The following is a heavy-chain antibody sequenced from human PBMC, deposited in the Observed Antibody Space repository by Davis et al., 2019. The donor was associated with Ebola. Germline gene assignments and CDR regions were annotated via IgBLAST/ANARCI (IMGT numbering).Heavy chain of an antibody. CDR3: TTDLGYCSGGSCYSYDAFDI. CDR1: GFTFSSYA. D-gene: IGHD2-15*01. J-gene: IGHJ3*02. V-gene: IGHV3-23*01. Sequence: GESLKISCAASGFTFSSYAMSWVRQAPGKGLEWVSAISGGGASTYYADSVKGRFTISRDNSNNLLYLQMNSLKTEDTAVYYCTTDLGYCSGGSCYSYDAFDIWGQGTMVTVSS. CDR2: ISGGGAST.